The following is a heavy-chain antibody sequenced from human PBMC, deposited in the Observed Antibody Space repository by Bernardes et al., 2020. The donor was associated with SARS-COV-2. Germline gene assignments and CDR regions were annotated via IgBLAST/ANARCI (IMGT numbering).Heavy chain of an antibody. CDR2: IWYDGSNK. CDR1: GFTFSSFG. V-gene: IGHV3-33*01. Sequence: GGSLRLSCAASGFTFSSFGMHWVRQAPAKGLEWVAIIWYDGSNKYYADSVKGRFTISRDNSKNTLYLQMNSLRAEDTALYYCARDFPPFRSQSDAFDLWGQGTMVTVSS. CDR3: ARDFPPFRSQSDAFDL. J-gene: IGHJ3*01.